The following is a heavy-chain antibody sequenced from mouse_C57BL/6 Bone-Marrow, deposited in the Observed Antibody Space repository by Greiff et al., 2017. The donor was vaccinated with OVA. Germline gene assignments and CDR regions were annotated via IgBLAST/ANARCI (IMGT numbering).Heavy chain of an antibody. J-gene: IGHJ2*01. D-gene: IGHD2-1*01. Sequence: EVQLQQSGAELVRPGASVKLSCTASGFNIKDDSMHWVKQRPEQGLEWIGWIDPENGDTEYASKFQGKATITADTSSNTAYLQLSSLTSEDTAVYYCTSYGNFDYWGQGTTLTVSS. CDR3: TSYGNFDY. CDR1: GFNIKDDS. CDR2: IDPENGDT. V-gene: IGHV14-4*01.